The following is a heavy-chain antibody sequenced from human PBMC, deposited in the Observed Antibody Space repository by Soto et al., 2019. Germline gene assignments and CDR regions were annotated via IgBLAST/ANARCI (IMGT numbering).Heavy chain of an antibody. CDR3: AREIVTARGNNSFDP. J-gene: IGHJ5*02. CDR1: VGTVAISHW. V-gene: IGHV4-4*01. CDR2: VYHTGDT. D-gene: IGHD2-21*02. Sequence: PEILSLSCGFSVGTVAISHWGIWFRQAPGGGLEWIGNVYHTGDTNFNPSRQSRVTISVDKSNNQFSLRLNSLTAADTAVYFCAREIVTARGNNSFDPWAHGTLVTGSS.